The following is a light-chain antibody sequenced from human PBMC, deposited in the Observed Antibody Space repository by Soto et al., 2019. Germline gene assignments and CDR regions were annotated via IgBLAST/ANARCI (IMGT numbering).Light chain of an antibody. Sequence: QSVLTQPPSASGTPGQTVTISCSGSNSNIGSNYVCWYQQLPGTAPKLLIYRNNHRPSGVPDRFSGSKSGTSASLAISGLRSEDEADCYCSTWDDSLPGIVVFGGGTKLTVL. CDR3: STWDDSLPGIVV. J-gene: IGLJ2*01. CDR2: RNN. V-gene: IGLV1-47*01. CDR1: NSNIGSNY.